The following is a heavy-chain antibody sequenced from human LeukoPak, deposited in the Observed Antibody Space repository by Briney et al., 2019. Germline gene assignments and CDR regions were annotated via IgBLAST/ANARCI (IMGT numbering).Heavy chain of an antibody. CDR3: ARGTVTTASFLDY. CDR1: GGSISSSNYY. CDR2: IYYSGST. V-gene: IGHV4-39*07. J-gene: IGHJ4*02. D-gene: IGHD4-17*01. Sequence: PSETLSLTCTVSGGSISSSNYYWGWIRQPPGKGLEWIGSIYYSGSTHYNPSLKSRVTISVDTSKNQFSLKLSSVTAADTAVYYCARGTVTTASFLDYWGQGTLVTVSS.